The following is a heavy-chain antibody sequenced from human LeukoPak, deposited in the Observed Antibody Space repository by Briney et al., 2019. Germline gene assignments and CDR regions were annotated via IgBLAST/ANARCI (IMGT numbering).Heavy chain of an antibody. CDR1: GFTVSSNY. CDR2: IYSGGST. CDR3: ARDSPPYYYDSSGKDD. V-gene: IGHV3-66*02. D-gene: IGHD3-22*01. J-gene: IGHJ4*02. Sequence: HPGGSLRLXCAASGFTVSSNYMSWVRQAPGKGLEWVSVIYSGGSTYYADFVKGRFTVSRDNSKNPLYLQMNSLRAEDTAVYYCARDSPPYYYDSSGKDDWGQGTLVTVSS.